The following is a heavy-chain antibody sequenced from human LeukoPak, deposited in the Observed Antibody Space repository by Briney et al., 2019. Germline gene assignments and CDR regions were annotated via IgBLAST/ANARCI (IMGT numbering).Heavy chain of an antibody. D-gene: IGHD3-10*01. Sequence: GGSLRLSCAASGFRFSAYSMNWVRQAPGKGLEWVAVISYDGSNKYYADSVKGRFTISRDNSKNTLYLQMNSLRAEDTAVYYCARDYLSAGFDYWGQGTLVTVSS. V-gene: IGHV3-30*03. CDR1: GFRFSAYS. J-gene: IGHJ4*02. CDR3: ARDYLSAGFDY. CDR2: ISYDGSNK.